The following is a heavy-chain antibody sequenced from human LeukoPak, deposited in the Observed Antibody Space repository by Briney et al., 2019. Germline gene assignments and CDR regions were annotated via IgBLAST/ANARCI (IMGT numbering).Heavy chain of an antibody. Sequence: ASVTVSCKASGYTFTSYGISWVRQAPGQGLEWMGWISAYNGNSNYAQKLQGRVTMTTDTSTSTAYMELRSLRSEDTAVYYCARVELGTGRDGYKGLGYWGQGTLVTVSS. D-gene: IGHD5-24*01. J-gene: IGHJ4*02. CDR2: ISAYNGNS. V-gene: IGHV1-18*01. CDR3: ARVELGTGRDGYKGLGY. CDR1: GYTFTSYG.